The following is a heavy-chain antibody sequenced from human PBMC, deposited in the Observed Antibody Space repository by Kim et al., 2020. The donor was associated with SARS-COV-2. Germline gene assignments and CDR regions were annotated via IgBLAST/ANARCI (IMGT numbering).Heavy chain of an antibody. V-gene: IGHV3-73*01. CDR1: GFTFSGSA. CDR2: IRSKANSYAT. CDR3: TRQVPYYYDSSGYPTGLTTSDDAFDI. Sequence: GGSLRLSCAASGFTFSGSAMHWVRQASGKGLEWVGRIRSKANSYATAYAASVKGRFTISRDDSKNTAYLQMNSLKTEDTAVYYCTRQVPYYYDSSGYPTGLTTSDDAFDIWGQGTMVTVSS. D-gene: IGHD3-22*01. J-gene: IGHJ3*02.